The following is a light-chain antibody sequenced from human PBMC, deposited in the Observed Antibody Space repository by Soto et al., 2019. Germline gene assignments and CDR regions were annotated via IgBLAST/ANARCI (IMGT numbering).Light chain of an antibody. Sequence: QSVLTQPASVSGSPGQSITISCTGTSSDVGGYNYVSWYQQHPGKAPKLMIYDVSNRPSGVSNRFSGSKSGNTASLTISGLQAEDEADYYCSSYTSSSTYVVGTG. CDR2: DVS. J-gene: IGLJ1*01. CDR1: SSDVGGYNY. CDR3: SSYTSSSTYV. V-gene: IGLV2-14*01.